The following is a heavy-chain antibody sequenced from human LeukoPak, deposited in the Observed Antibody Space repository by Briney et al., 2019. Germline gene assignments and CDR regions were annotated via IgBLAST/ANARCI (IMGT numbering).Heavy chain of an antibody. CDR1: GYTLTELS. J-gene: IGHJ4*02. CDR2: FDPEDGET. V-gene: IGHV1-24*01. D-gene: IGHD2-2*02. Sequence: ASVKVSRTVSGYTLTELSMHWVRQAPGKGLEWMGGFDPEDGETIYAQKFQGRVTMTEDTSTDTAYMELSSLRSEDTAVYYCATQPRPDVVVPAAIPKHFDYWGQGTLVTVSS. CDR3: ATQPRPDVVVPAAIPKHFDY.